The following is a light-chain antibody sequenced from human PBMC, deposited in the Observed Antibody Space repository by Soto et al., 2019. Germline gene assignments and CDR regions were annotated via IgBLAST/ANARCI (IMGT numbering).Light chain of an antibody. CDR1: ETVATN. V-gene: IGKV3-15*01. J-gene: IGKJ5*01. CDR2: GAS. Sequence: VMTQSPSTLSLSAGERATISCRASETVATNLAWYQQKPGQAPRLRISGASTRAAGISDRFRGSGSGTDFTLTISSMQPDDFATYFCQQYQTYSTFGQGTRLEIK. CDR3: QQYQTYST.